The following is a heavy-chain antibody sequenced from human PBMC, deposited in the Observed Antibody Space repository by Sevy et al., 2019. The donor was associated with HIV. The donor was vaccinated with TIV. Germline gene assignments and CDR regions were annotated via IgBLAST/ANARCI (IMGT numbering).Heavy chain of an antibody. Sequence: GGSLRLSCAASGFTFRSYGMHWVRQAPGKGLEWVAFISYDGGNQYYADSVKGRFTISRDNSKITLYLQVNSLRPEDTAVHYCAKKREDSSTSQAFDIWGQGTMVTVSS. D-gene: IGHD2-2*01. CDR3: AKKREDSSTSQAFDI. J-gene: IGHJ3*02. CDR2: ISYDGGNQ. V-gene: IGHV3-30*18. CDR1: GFTFRSYG.